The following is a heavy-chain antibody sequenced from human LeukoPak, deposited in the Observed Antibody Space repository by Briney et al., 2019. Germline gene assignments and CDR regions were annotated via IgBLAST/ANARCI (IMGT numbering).Heavy chain of an antibody. Sequence: SETLSLTCTVSVGSISSYYWSWLRQPPGEGLEWIGYIYYSGSTNYNPSLKSRVTISVNTSKNQFSLKLSSVTAADTAVCYCARSHYYDSSGYYYWGQGTLVTVSS. CDR3: ARSHYYDSSGYYY. J-gene: IGHJ4*02. CDR2: IYYSGST. V-gene: IGHV4-59*08. CDR1: VGSISSYY. D-gene: IGHD3-22*01.